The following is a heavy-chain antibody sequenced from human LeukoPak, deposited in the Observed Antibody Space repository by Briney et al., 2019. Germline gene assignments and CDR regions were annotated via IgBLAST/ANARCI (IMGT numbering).Heavy chain of an antibody. D-gene: IGHD3-10*01. V-gene: IGHV5-51*01. CDR3: ARLPNSGANLTWFDP. Sequence: GESLKISCKASGYRFTYYWIAWVRQMPGKGLEWMVIIYPNDSHTRYSPSFQGQVTISADKSISTAYLLWSSLKASDTAMYYCARLPNSGANLTWFDPWGQGTLVTVSS. CDR1: GYRFTYYW. J-gene: IGHJ5*02. CDR2: IYPNDSHT.